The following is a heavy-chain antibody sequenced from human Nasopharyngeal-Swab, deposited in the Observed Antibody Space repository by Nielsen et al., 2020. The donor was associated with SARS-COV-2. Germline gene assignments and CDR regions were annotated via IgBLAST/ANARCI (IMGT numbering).Heavy chain of an antibody. Sequence: GESLKISCAASGFTFSTYGMHWVRQAPGKGLEWVSSISSSSSYIYYADSVKGRFTISRDNAKNSLYLQMNSLRAEDTAVYYCARVGAVMDYWGQGTLVTVSS. CDR2: ISSSSSYI. D-gene: IGHD6-19*01. J-gene: IGHJ4*02. V-gene: IGHV3-21*01. CDR3: ARVGAVMDY. CDR1: GFTFSTYG.